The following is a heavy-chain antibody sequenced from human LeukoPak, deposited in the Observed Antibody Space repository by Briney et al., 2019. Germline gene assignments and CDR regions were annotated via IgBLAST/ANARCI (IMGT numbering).Heavy chain of an antibody. J-gene: IGHJ6*02. CDR3: ARVRDSSGFPLYYYYGMDV. D-gene: IGHD6-19*01. CDR2: ISAYNGNS. CDR1: GYTLTELS. Sequence: ASVKVSCKVSGYTLTELSMHWVRQAPGQGLEWMGWISAYNGNSNYAQKLQGRVTMTTDTSTSTAYMELRSLRSDDTAVYYCARVRDSSGFPLYYYYGMDVWGQGTTVTVSS. V-gene: IGHV1-18*01.